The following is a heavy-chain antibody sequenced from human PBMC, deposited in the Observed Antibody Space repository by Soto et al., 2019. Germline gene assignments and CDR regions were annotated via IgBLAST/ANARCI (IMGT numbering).Heavy chain of an antibody. CDR2: ISYDGINK. CDR1: GFKFSDYA. CDR3: ARVGEGYSNGNGIDY. V-gene: IGHV3-30-3*01. Sequence: ESGGGVVQPGRSLRLSCAASGFKFSDYAMHWVRQAPGKGLEWVAVISYDGINKHYADSVKGRFTISRDNSKNTVSLQMNSLRPEDTAVYHCARVGEGYSNGNGIDYWGQGTLITVSS. J-gene: IGHJ4*02. D-gene: IGHD4-4*01.